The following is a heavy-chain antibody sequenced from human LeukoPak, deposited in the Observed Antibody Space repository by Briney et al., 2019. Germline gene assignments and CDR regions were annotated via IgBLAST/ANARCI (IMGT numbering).Heavy chain of an antibody. J-gene: IGHJ4*02. CDR1: GGTFSSYA. Sequence: ASVKVSCKASGGTFSSYAISWVRQAPGQGLEWMGRIIPILGIANYAQKFQGRVTITADRSTSTAYMELSSLRSEDTAVYYCARDSEPGVGDYDPHWGQGTLVTVSS. CDR3: ARDSEPGVGDYDPH. V-gene: IGHV1-69*04. D-gene: IGHD4-17*01. CDR2: IIPILGIA.